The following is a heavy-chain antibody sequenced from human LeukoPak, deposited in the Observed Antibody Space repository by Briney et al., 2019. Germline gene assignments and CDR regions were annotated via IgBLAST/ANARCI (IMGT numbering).Heavy chain of an antibody. V-gene: IGHV3-23*01. CDR2: ISGSGGST. D-gene: IGHD2/OR15-2a*01. CDR3: AKGGVLSNFDY. J-gene: IGHJ4*02. Sequence: PGGSLRLSCAASGFTFSSYAMSWVRQAPGKGLEWVSTISGSGGSTYHADSVKGRFTISRDSSKNTLYLQMNSLRAEDTAVYYCAKGGVLSNFDYWGQGTLVTVSS. CDR1: GFTFSSYA.